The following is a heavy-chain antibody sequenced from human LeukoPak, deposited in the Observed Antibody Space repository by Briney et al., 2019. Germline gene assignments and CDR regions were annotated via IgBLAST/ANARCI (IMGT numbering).Heavy chain of an antibody. D-gene: IGHD2-21*02. Sequence: GASVKVSCKASGDTFSSYGFNWVRQAPGQGLEWMGRIIPIFGTANYAQKFQGRVTITADRSTSTAYMELSSLRSEDTAVYYCARKYCGGDCSSLNYYYYMDVWGKGTTVTVSS. CDR1: GDTFSSYG. J-gene: IGHJ6*03. V-gene: IGHV1-69*06. CDR3: ARKYCGGDCSSLNYYYYMDV. CDR2: IIPIFGTA.